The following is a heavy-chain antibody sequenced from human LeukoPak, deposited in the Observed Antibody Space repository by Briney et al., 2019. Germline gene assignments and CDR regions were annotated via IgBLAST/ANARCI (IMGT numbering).Heavy chain of an antibody. CDR3: AKEGYSSGWYYYYYMDV. Sequence: PGGSLRLSCAASGFSFGSSGINWVRQAPGRGLDWVASIGSTGSDRYYADSVKGRFTISRDNAKNSLYLQINSLRAEDTAVYYCAKEGYSSGWYYYYYMDVWGKGTTVTVSS. D-gene: IGHD6-19*01. CDR1: GFSFGSSG. CDR2: IGSTGSDR. J-gene: IGHJ6*03. V-gene: IGHV3-21*01.